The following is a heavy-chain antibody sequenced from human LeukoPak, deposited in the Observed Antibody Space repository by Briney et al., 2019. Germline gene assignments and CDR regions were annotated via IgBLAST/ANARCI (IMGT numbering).Heavy chain of an antibody. D-gene: IGHD3-22*01. V-gene: IGHV3-30-3*01. CDR2: ISYDGSNK. Sequence: PGRSLRLSCAASGFTFSSYAMHWVRQAPGKGLEWVAVISYDGSNKYYADSVKGRFTISRDNSKNTLYLQMNSLRAEDTAVYYCATPYYYDSSGFKYWGQGTLVTVSS. J-gene: IGHJ4*02. CDR1: GFTFSSYA. CDR3: ATPYYYDSSGFKY.